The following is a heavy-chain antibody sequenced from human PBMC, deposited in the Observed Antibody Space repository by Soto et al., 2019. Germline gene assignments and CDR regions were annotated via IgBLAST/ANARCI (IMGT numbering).Heavy chain of an antibody. D-gene: IGHD2-15*01. CDR3: ARVLEYCSGGSCYPRRKYYYYGMDV. CDR2: IIPIFGTA. J-gene: IGHJ6*02. CDR1: GVTFSSYA. Sequence: ASVKVSCKASGVTFSSYAISWVRQAPGQGLEWMGGIIPIFGTANYAQKFQGRVTITADESTSTAYMELSSLRSEDTAVYYCARVLEYCSGGSCYPRRKYYYYGMDVWGQGTTVTVSS. V-gene: IGHV1-69*13.